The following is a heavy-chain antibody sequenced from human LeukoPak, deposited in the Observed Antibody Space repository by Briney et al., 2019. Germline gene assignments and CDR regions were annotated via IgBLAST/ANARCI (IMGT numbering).Heavy chain of an antibody. D-gene: IGHD3-22*01. Sequence: GGSLRLXCAASGFTFSSYEMNWVRQAPGKGLEWVSYISSSGSTIYYADSVKGRFTISRDNAKNSLYLQMNSLRAEDTAVYYCARDSSDDYDSSALPRHWGQGTLVTVSS. CDR1: GFTFSSYE. CDR3: ARDSSDDYDSSALPRH. CDR2: ISSSGSTI. J-gene: IGHJ4*02. V-gene: IGHV3-48*03.